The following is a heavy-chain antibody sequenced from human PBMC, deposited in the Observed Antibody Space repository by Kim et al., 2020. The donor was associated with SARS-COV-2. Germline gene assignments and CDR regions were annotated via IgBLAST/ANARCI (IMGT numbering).Heavy chain of an antibody. D-gene: IGHD2-15*01. J-gene: IGHJ5*02. CDR3: ARRGICSGGSCYSVWFDP. CDR1: GGSFSGYY. Sequence: SETLSLTCAVYGGSFSGYYWSWIRQPPGKGLEWIGEINHSGSINYNPSLKSRVTISVDTSKNQFSLKLSSVTAADTAVYYCARRGICSGGSCYSVWFDP. CDR2: INHSGSI. V-gene: IGHV4-34*01.